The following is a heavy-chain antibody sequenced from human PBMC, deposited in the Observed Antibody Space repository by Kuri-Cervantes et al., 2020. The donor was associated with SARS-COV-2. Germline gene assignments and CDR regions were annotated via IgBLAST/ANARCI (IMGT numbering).Heavy chain of an antibody. V-gene: IGHV1-2*02. CDR1: GYTFTGYY. J-gene: IGHJ2*01. CDR3: ARDQGTAGCDSDRYFDL. D-gene: IGHD4-23*01. Sequence: ASVKVSCKASGYTFTGYYMHWVRQAPGQGLEWMGWINPNSGGTNYAQKFQGRVTITTDESTSTAYMELSSLRSEDTAVYYCARDQGTAGCDSDRYFDLWGRGTLVTVSS. CDR2: INPNSGGT.